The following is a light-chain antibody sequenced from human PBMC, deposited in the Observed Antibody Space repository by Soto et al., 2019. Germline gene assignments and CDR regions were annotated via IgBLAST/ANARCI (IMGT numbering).Light chain of an antibody. Sequence: EIVLTQSPDNLSLSPWERATLSCRASQSVRSNYLAWYQQKPGQAPRFLIYDASSRATGIPDRFSGSGSGTDFTLTISRLEPEDFAVYYCQQYGSSPLTFGGGTKVEIK. CDR2: DAS. CDR3: QQYGSSPLT. CDR1: QSVRSNY. J-gene: IGKJ4*01. V-gene: IGKV3-20*01.